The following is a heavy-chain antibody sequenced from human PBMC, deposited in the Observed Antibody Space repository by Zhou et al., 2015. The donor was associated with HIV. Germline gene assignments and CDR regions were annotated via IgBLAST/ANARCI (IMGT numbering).Heavy chain of an antibody. J-gene: IGHJ4*02. Sequence: EVQLLESGGGLVQPGGSLRLSCAASGFTFSSYAMSWVRQAPGKGLEWVSAISGSGGSTYYADSVKGRFTISRDNSKNTLYLQMNSLRAEDTAVYYCAKDGSRGYYYVHFDYWAREPWSPSPQ. CDR2: ISGSGGST. CDR3: AKDGSRGYYYVHFDY. CDR1: GFTFSSYA. D-gene: IGHD3-22*01. V-gene: IGHV3-23*01.